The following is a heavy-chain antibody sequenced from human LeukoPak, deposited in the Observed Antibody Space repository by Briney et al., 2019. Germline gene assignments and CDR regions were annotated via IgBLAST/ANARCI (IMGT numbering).Heavy chain of an antibody. Sequence: ASVKVSCKASGYTFTGYYMHWVRQAPGQGLEWMGWINPNSGGTNYAQKFQGRVTMTRNTSISTAYMELSSLRSEDTAVYYCAGMFDFWSGYGYYYGMDVWGQGTTVTVSS. CDR3: AGMFDFWSGYGYYYGMDV. CDR2: INPNSGGT. V-gene: IGHV1-2*02. CDR1: GYTFTGYY. D-gene: IGHD3-3*01. J-gene: IGHJ6*02.